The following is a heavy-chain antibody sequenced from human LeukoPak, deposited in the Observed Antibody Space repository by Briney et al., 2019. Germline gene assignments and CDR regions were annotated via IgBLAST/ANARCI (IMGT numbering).Heavy chain of an antibody. Sequence: ASVKVSCKASGYTFTSYDIKWVRQATGQGLEWMGWMNPKSANTGYAQKFQGRVTMTRNTSINTAYMELSSLTSEDTAVYYCARGRLSTSGWYKGDYWGQGTLVTVSS. D-gene: IGHD6-19*01. J-gene: IGHJ4*02. V-gene: IGHV1-8*01. CDR1: GYTFTSYD. CDR3: ARGRLSTSGWYKGDY. CDR2: MNPKSANT.